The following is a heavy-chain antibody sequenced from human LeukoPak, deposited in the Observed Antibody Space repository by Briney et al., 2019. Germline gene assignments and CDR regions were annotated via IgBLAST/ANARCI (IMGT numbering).Heavy chain of an antibody. Sequence: GGSLRLSCAASGFTFSSYGMSWVRQAPGKGLEWVSAISGSGGSTYYADSVKGRFTISRDNSKNTLYLQMGSLRAEDMAVYYCARDRLGFGEYDYWGQGTLVTVSS. J-gene: IGHJ4*02. D-gene: IGHD3-10*01. CDR3: ARDRLGFGEYDY. V-gene: IGHV3-23*01. CDR2: ISGSGGST. CDR1: GFTFSSYG.